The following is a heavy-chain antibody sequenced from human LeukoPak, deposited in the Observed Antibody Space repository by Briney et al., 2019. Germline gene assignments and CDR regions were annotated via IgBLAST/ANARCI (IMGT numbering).Heavy chain of an antibody. Sequence: PGGSLRLSCAASGFTFSSYWMHWVRQAPGKGLVWVSRINSDGSSTSYADSVKGRFTISRDNAKNTLYLQMNSLRAEDTALYYCAKSIDSGGYPLGDSWGQGTLVIVSS. D-gene: IGHD3-22*01. V-gene: IGHV3-74*01. CDR2: INSDGSST. CDR3: AKSIDSGGYPLGDS. J-gene: IGHJ4*02. CDR1: GFTFSSYW.